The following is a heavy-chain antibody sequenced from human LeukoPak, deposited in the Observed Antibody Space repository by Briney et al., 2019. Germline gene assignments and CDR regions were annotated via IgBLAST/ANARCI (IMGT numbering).Heavy chain of an antibody. CDR3: ARGPGYCTSATCLYYFDS. CDR2: INNGGSRT. J-gene: IGHJ4*02. D-gene: IGHD2-2*01. Sequence: GGSLRLSCAASGFTFSSYWMHWVRQAPGKGLMWVSGINNGGSRTTYADSVKGRFTISRDNAKNTLYLQMNSLRAEDTAVFYCARGPGYCTSATCLYYFDSWGQGTLVTVSS. V-gene: IGHV3-74*01. CDR1: GFTFSSYW.